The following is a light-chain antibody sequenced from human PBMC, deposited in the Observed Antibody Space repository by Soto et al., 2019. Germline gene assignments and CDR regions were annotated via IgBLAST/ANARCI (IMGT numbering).Light chain of an antibody. CDR1: QGISSY. CDR2: AAS. V-gene: IGKV1-8*01. J-gene: IGKJ1*01. Sequence: AIRMTQSPSSLSASTGDRVTITCRASQGISSYLAWYQQKPGKAPKLLIYAASTLQSGVPSRFSGSGSGTDFNLTISCLQSEDFATYYCQQYYSYPWTIGQGTKVEIK. CDR3: QQYYSYPWT.